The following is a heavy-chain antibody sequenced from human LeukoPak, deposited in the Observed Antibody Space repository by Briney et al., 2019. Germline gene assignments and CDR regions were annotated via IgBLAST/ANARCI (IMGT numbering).Heavy chain of an antibody. CDR1: GFTFSSYG. CDR2: IRYDGSNK. Sequence: SGGSLRLSCAASGFTFSSYGVHWVRQAPGKGLEWVAFIRYDGSNKYYADSVKGRFTISRDNSKNTLYLQMNSLRAEDTAVYYCPLPPIVVVPAAPSYWGQGTLVTVSS. CDR3: PLPPIVVVPAAPSY. V-gene: IGHV3-30*02. J-gene: IGHJ4*02. D-gene: IGHD2-2*01.